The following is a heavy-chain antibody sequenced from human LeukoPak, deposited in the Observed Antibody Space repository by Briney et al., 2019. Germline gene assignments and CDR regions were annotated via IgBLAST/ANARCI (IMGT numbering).Heavy chain of an antibody. V-gene: IGHV3-30*18. Sequence: GGSLRLSCAASGFTFSSYGMHWVRQAPGKGLEWVAVISYDGSNKYYADSVKGRFTISRDNSKNTLYLQMNSLRAEDTAVYYCAKRVVPAAIEDNWFDPWGQGTLVTVSS. CDR2: ISYDGSNK. CDR1: GFTFSSYG. CDR3: AKRVVPAAIEDNWFDP. J-gene: IGHJ5*02. D-gene: IGHD2-2*02.